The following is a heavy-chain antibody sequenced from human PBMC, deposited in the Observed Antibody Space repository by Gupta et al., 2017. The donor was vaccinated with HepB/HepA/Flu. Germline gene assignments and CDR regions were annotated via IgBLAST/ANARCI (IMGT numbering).Heavy chain of an antibody. CDR1: GFTFGTYW. D-gene: IGHD3-3*02. CDR3: ARDLHERYLDFWSGKDRFED. J-gene: IGHJ4*02. Sequence: EVQLVESGGGLVQPGTSLRLSCAASGFTFGTYWMSWVRQAPGKGMEFVANIKNDGSETHYMGSVKGRVTSSRDNAQNSLYLKMNSLRVEDTAVEDGARDLHERYLDFWSGKDRFEDGGQGAQVTVSS. V-gene: IGHV3-7*01. CDR2: IKNDGSET.